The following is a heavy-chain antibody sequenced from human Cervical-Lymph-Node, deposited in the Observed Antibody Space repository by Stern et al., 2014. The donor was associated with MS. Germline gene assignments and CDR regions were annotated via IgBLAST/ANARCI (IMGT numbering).Heavy chain of an antibody. V-gene: IGHV4-61*02. D-gene: IGHD5-18*01. CDR3: ASGYRIFDY. J-gene: IGHJ4*02. CDR1: GGSISSGSDY. CDR2: IHPSGSA. Sequence: VQLVESGPGLVKPSQTLSLTCTVSGGSISSGSDYWSWIRQPVGKGLEWIGRIHPSGSAFYTPSLKSRVTISTDTSTNQFSLELNSATAADTAIYYCASGYRIFDYWGQGILVTVSS.